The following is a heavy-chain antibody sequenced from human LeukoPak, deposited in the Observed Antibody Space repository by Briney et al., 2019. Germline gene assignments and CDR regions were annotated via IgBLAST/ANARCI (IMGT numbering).Heavy chain of an antibody. CDR1: GGTFSSYA. D-gene: IGHD2-8*01. Sequence: GASVTVSCTASGGTFSSYAISWVRQAPGQGLEWMGGIIPIFGTANYAQKFQGRVTITADESTSTAYMELSSLRSEDTAVYYCARRMVPNWFDPWGQGTLVTVSS. V-gene: IGHV1-69*13. CDR2: IIPIFGTA. CDR3: ARRMVPNWFDP. J-gene: IGHJ5*02.